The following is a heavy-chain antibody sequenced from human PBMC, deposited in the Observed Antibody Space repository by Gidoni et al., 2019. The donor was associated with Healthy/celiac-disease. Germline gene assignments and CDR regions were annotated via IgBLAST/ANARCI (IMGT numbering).Heavy chain of an antibody. J-gene: IGHJ4*02. D-gene: IGHD6-19*01. CDR3: ARGLYSSGWYWGYYFDY. CDR1: GFTFSSSG. CDR2: IWYDGSNK. V-gene: IGHV3-33*01. Sequence: QVQLVESGGGVVQPGRSLRLSCSASGFTFSSSGMHWVRQAPGKGLEWVAVIWYDGSNKYYAESVKGRFTISRDNSKNTLYLQMNSLRAEDTAVYYCARGLYSSGWYWGYYFDYWGQGTLVTVSS.